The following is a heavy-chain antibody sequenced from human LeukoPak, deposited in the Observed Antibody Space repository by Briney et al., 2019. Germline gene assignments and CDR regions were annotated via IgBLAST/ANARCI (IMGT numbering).Heavy chain of an antibody. Sequence: PGGSLRLSCAASGFTFSSFDTSLVRQAPGKGLEWVSGISGSGVSTYYADSVKGRFTISRYNSKNTLFLQMNSLRADDTAIYYCATDFSAGTYFDYWGQGTLVTVSS. J-gene: IGHJ4*02. CDR1: GFTFSSFD. V-gene: IGHV3-23*01. CDR3: ATDFSAGTYFDY. CDR2: ISGSGVST. D-gene: IGHD6-13*01.